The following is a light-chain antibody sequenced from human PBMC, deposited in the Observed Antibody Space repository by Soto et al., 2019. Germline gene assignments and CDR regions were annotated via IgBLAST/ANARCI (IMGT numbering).Light chain of an antibody. Sequence: QSALTQPASVSGSPGQSITISCTGTSSDVGGYNYVSWYQQHPGKAPKLMIYEVSNRPSGVSNRFSGSKSGNTASLTNSGLQAEDEADYYCSSYTSSSTRVFGTGTKVTAL. CDR3: SSYTSSSTRV. J-gene: IGLJ1*01. CDR2: EVS. CDR1: SSDVGGYNY. V-gene: IGLV2-14*01.